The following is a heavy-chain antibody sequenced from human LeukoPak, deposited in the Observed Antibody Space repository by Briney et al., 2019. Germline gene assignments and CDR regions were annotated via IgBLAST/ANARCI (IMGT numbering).Heavy chain of an antibody. CDR3: ASQYSSSWDDAFDI. V-gene: IGHV4-59*01. CDR2: IYYSGST. CDR1: GGSISSYY. Sequence: PSETLSLTCTVSGGSISSYYWSWIRQPPGKGLEWIGYIYYSGSTNYNPSLKGRVTISVDTSKNQFSLKLSSVTAADTAVYYCASQYSSSWDDAFDIWGQGTMVTVSS. J-gene: IGHJ3*02. D-gene: IGHD6-13*01.